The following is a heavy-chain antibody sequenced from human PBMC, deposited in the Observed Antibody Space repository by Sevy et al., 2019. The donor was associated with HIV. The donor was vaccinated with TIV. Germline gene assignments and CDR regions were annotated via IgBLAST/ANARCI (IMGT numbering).Heavy chain of an antibody. Sequence: GGSLRLSCEVSGFTFSTYWMTWVRQAPGKGLEWVANIKQDGTETSYVDSVRGRFTISRDNAKKSLYLQLDNLRVEDTAVYYCARAWADWARFHYSLWGQGTLVTVSS. CDR1: GFTFSTYW. D-gene: IGHD3-16*02. J-gene: IGHJ4*02. CDR3: ARAWADWARFHYSL. V-gene: IGHV3-7*01. CDR2: IKQDGTET.